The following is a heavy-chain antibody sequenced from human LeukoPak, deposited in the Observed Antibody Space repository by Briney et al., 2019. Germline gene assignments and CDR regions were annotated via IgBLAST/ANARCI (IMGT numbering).Heavy chain of an antibody. CDR3: ARPDEDRGYSYGYNY. Sequence: SVKVSCKASGGTFSSYAISWVRQAPGQGLEWMGGIIPIFGTANYAQKFQGRVTITADESTSTAYMELSSLRSEDTAVYYCARPDEDRGYSYGYNYWGQGTLVT. CDR2: IIPIFGTA. V-gene: IGHV1-69*13. J-gene: IGHJ4*02. D-gene: IGHD5-18*01. CDR1: GGTFSSYA.